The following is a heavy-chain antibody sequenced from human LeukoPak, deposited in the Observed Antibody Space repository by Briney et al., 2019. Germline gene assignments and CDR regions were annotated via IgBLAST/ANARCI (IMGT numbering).Heavy chain of an antibody. V-gene: IGHV3-23*01. CDR2: ISGSGDTT. D-gene: IGHD5-24*01. CDR3: AKHRSEVAMAALNY. CDR1: GFTFSNFA. Sequence: GGSLRLSCAASGFTFSNFAMSWVRQAPGKGLEWVSGISGSGDTTYYADSVMGRFTISRDSSKNTLFLQMNRLRAEDAAIYYCAKHRSEVAMAALNYWGQGTLVTVSS. J-gene: IGHJ4*02.